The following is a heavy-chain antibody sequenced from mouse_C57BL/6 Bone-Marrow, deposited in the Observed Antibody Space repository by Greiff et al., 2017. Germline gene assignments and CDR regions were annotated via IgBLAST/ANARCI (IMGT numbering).Heavy chain of an antibody. CDR2: IRNKANGYTT. CDR1: GFTFTDYY. Sequence: EVKVVESGGGLVQPGGSLSLSCAASGFTFTDYYMSWVRQPPGKALEWLGFIRNKANGYTTEYSASVKGRFTISRDTSQSILHLQMHALRAEDSAAVYCAGYIYYYAMDYWGQGTSVTVSS. V-gene: IGHV7-3*01. CDR3: AGYIYYYAMDY. J-gene: IGHJ4*01.